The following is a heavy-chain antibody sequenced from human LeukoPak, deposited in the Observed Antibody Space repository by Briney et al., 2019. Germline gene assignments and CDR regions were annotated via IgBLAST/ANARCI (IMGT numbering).Heavy chain of an antibody. CDR3: ARTRVGATNNWFDP. V-gene: IGHV7-4-1*02. CDR2: INTNTGNP. J-gene: IGHJ5*02. CDR1: GGTFSSYA. Sequence: GASVKVSCKASGGTFSSYAISWVRQAPGQGLEWMGWINTNTGNPTYAQGFTGRFVFSLDTSVSTAYLQISSLKAEDTAVYYCARTRVGATNNWFDPWGQGTLVTVSS. D-gene: IGHD1-26*01.